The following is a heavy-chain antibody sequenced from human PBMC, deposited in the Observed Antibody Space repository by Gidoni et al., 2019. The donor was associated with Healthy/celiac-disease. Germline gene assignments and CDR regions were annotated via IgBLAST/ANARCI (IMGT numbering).Heavy chain of an antibody. D-gene: IGHD6-19*01. Sequence: EVQLVESGGGLVQPGRSLRLSCAASGFTFDDYAMYWVRQAPGKGLEWVSGISWNSGSIGYADSVKGRFTISRDNAKNSLYLQMNSLRAEDTALYYCAKGSSGWYGSGNEIDYWGQGTLVTVSS. CDR1: GFTFDDYA. CDR2: ISWNSGSI. CDR3: AKGSSGWYGSGNEIDY. V-gene: IGHV3-9*01. J-gene: IGHJ4*02.